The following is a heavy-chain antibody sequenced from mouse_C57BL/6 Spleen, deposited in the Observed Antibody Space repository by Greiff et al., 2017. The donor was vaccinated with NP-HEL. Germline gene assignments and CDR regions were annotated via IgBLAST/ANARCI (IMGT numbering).Heavy chain of an antibody. CDR1: GYSFTDYN. D-gene: IGHD2-12*01. CDR2: INPNYGTT. Sequence: VHVKQSGPELVKPGASVKISCKASGYSFTDYNMNWVKQSNGKSLEWIGVINPNYGTTSYNQKFKGKATLTVDQSSSTAYMQLNSLTSEDSAVYYCASLSYDAYAMDYWGQGTSVTVSS. V-gene: IGHV1-39*01. J-gene: IGHJ4*01. CDR3: ASLSYDAYAMDY.